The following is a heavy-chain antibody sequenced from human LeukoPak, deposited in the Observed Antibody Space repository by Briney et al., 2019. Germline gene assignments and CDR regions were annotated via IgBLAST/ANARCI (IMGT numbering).Heavy chain of an antibody. J-gene: IGHJ6*02. D-gene: IGHD3-22*01. V-gene: IGHV3-66*01. Sequence: QSGGSLRLSCAASGFTVSSNYMSWVRQAPGKGLEWVSVIYSGGSTYYADSVKGRFTISRDNSKNTLYLQMNSLRAEDTAVYYCARELTTMIVVTTYYYGMDVWGQGTTVTVSS. CDR2: IYSGGST. CDR1: GFTVSSNY. CDR3: ARELTTMIVVTTYYYGMDV.